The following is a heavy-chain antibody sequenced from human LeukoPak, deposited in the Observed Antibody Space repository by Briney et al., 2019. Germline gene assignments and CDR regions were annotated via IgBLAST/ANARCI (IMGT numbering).Heavy chain of an antibody. CDR1: GFIFSTYA. Sequence: SGGSLRLSCVASGFIFSTYAMHWVRQAPGKGLEWVAVISYDGSNKYYADSVKGRFTISRDNSKNTLYLQMNSLRAEDTAVYYCARVPMVRGVIGIYYYYYGMDVWGQGTTVTVSS. CDR3: ARVPMVRGVIGIYYYYYGMDV. D-gene: IGHD3-10*01. CDR2: ISYDGSNK. J-gene: IGHJ6*02. V-gene: IGHV3-30-3*01.